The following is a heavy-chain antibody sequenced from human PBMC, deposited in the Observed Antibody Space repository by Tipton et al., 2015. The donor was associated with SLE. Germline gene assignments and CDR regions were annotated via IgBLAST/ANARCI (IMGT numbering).Heavy chain of an antibody. CDR2: ISPNNGDT. D-gene: IGHD2-8*02. CDR1: GYTFNNYG. V-gene: IGHV1-18*01. J-gene: IGHJ4*02. Sequence: QSGPEVKKPGASVKVSCKASGYTFNNYGISWMRQAPGQGLEWMGWISPNNGDTKYAQRFQGRVTMTTDTSTRTASMALGSPRSHDTAIYYCARECSGTGCLDYWGQGTLVTVSS. CDR3: ARECSGTGCLDY.